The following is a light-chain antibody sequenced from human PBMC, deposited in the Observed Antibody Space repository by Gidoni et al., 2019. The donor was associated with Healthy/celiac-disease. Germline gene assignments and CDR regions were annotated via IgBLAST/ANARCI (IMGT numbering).Light chain of an antibody. CDR2: PAS. CDR1: QSISSY. V-gene: IGKV1-39*01. J-gene: IGKJ4*01. Sequence: DIQMTQSPSSLSASVGDRVTIPCRASQSISSYFNWYQQKPGKAPKLLIYPASSLQSGVPSRFSGSGSGTDFTLTISSLQPEDFATYYCQQSYSTPLLTFGGGTKVEIK. CDR3: QQSYSTPLLT.